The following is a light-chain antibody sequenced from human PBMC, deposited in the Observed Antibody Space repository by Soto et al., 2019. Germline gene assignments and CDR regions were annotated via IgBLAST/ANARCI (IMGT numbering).Light chain of an antibody. V-gene: IGKV1-5*01. Sequence: DIQITQSPSTLSASVGDRVTITGRASQSISSWLAWYQQKPGKAPKLLIYDASSLESGVPSRFSGSGSGTEFTLNISSLQPEDFATYYCQQYYSYPRTFGEGTKVDIK. J-gene: IGKJ4*02. CDR2: DAS. CDR3: QQYYSYPRT. CDR1: QSISSW.